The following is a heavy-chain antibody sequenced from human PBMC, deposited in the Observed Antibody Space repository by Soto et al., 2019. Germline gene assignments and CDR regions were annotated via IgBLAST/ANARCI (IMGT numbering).Heavy chain of an antibody. D-gene: IGHD1-26*01. CDR3: ARVRRGVFDY. Sequence: SETLSLTCTVSCGSVSSGSYYWSWIRQPPGKGLEWIGYIYYSGSTNYYPSLKSRVTISVDTSKNQFSLKLSSVTAADTAVYYCARVRRGVFDYWSQGTLVSVAP. CDR1: CGSVSSGSYY. V-gene: IGHV4-61*01. CDR2: IYYSGST. J-gene: IGHJ4*02.